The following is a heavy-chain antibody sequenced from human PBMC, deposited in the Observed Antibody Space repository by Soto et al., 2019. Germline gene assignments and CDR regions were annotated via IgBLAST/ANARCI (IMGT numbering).Heavy chain of an antibody. CDR3: AKGGITGTRVVSLFDI. J-gene: IGHJ3*02. Sequence: EVQLLESGGGLVQPGGSLRLSCAASGFIFSDYALTWVRQAPGRGLQWVSSIRGSGTDTYYADSVKGRFIISRDNSRNTLYLQMNSLRAEDTAVYYCAKGGITGTRVVSLFDIWGQGTMVTVSS. CDR1: GFIFSDYA. CDR2: IRGSGTDT. D-gene: IGHD1-20*01. V-gene: IGHV3-23*01.